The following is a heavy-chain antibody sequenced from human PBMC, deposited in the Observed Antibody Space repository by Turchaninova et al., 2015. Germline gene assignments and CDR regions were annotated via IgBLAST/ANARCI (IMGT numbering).Heavy chain of an antibody. CDR1: GYSLITSDYY. CDR2: VSHSGNI. V-gene: IGHV4-38-2*01. D-gene: IGHD3-9*01. Sequence: QVQLQESGPGLVKPSGTLSPTCAVPGYSLITSDYYWAGIRQPPGEGRGWIGGVSHSGNIYNNPSLRNRVTISRDTSRNQFSLRLTSVTAADTAVYYCARVLTGSQCDYWGLGTLVTVSS. CDR3: ARVLTGSQCDY. J-gene: IGHJ4*01.